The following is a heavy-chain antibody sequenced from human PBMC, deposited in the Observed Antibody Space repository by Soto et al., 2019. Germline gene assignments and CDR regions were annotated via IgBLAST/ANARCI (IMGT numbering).Heavy chain of an antibody. D-gene: IGHD2-15*01. Sequence: PGGCLRLSCAASGFTFSNAWMSWVRQAPGKGLEWVGRIKSKTDGGTTDYAAPVKGRFTISRDDSKNTLYLQMNSLKTEDTAVYYCTTDRYCSGGSCYVNAFDTWGQGTMVTVSS. CDR1: GFTFSNAW. CDR2: IKSKTDGGTT. V-gene: IGHV3-15*01. CDR3: TTDRYCSGGSCYVNAFDT. J-gene: IGHJ3*02.